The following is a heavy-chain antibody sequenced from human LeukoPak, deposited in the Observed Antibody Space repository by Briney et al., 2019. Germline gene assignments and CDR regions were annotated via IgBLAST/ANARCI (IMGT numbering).Heavy chain of an antibody. CDR3: ARDPQGAVAGTFLDY. CDR2: INPNSGGT. CDR1: GYTFTGYY. Sequence: ASVKVSCKTSGYTFTGYYMHWVRQAPGQGLEWMGWINPNSGGTNYAQKFQGRVTMTRDTSISTAYMELSRPRSDDTAVYYCARDPQGAVAGTFLDYWGQGTLVTVSS. V-gene: IGHV1-2*02. J-gene: IGHJ4*02. D-gene: IGHD6-19*01.